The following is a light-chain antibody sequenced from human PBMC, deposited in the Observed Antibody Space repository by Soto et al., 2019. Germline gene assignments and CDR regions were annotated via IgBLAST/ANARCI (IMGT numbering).Light chain of an antibody. CDR2: AAT. J-gene: IGKJ5*01. V-gene: IGKV1-39*01. CDR3: QQNYSPPPIT. CDR1: QSISSY. Sequence: DIQMTQSPSSLSASVGDRVTITCRASQSISSYLNWYQHKPGKAPNLLIYAATTLQSGVPSRFSGSGSGTDFTLTISSLQPEDFATYYCQQNYSPPPITFGQGTRLEIK.